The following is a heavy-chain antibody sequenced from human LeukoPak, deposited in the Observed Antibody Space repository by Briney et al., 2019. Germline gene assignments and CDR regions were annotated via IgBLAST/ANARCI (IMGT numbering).Heavy chain of an antibody. D-gene: IGHD5-24*01. J-gene: IGHJ4*02. Sequence: GGSLRLSCAASGFSFSGYFMTWVRQAPGKGLEWIAFISSDGNSKYYADSVRGRFTISRDNAKNSLYLQMNSLRAEDTAVYYCARETRWDFDYWGQGALVSVSS. CDR1: GFSFSGYF. V-gene: IGHV3-11*04. CDR3: ARETRWDFDY. CDR2: ISSDGNSK.